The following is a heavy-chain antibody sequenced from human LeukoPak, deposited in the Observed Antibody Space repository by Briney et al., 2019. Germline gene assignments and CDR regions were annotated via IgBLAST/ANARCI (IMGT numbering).Heavy chain of an antibody. CDR2: IYHSGRT. CDR3: ARRTTYVGWLPSESPSCFDY. Sequence: SETLSLTCIVSGGSISSSHYFWGWIRQPPGKGLEWIGSIYHSGRTYYNPSLKSRVTISLDTSKNQFSLKLTSVTAADTAVFYCARRTTYVGWLPSESPSCFDYWGQGTLVTVSS. J-gene: IGHJ4*02. D-gene: IGHD5-12*01. CDR1: GGSISSSHYF. V-gene: IGHV4-39*01.